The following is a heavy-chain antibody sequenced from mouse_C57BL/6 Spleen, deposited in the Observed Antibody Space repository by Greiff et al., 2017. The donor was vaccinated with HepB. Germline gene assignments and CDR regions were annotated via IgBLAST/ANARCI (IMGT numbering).Heavy chain of an antibody. CDR3: ASYDYGSRAWFAY. CDR1: GYTFTSYW. CDR2: IDPSDSYT. V-gene: IGHV1-69*01. Sequence: QVQLQQPGAELVMPGASVKLSCKASGYTFTSYWMHWVKQRPGQGLEWIGEIDPSDSYTNYNQKFKGKSTLTVDKSSSTAYMQLSSLTSEDSAVYYGASYDYGSRAWFAYWGQGTLVTVSA. D-gene: IGHD1-1*01. J-gene: IGHJ3*01.